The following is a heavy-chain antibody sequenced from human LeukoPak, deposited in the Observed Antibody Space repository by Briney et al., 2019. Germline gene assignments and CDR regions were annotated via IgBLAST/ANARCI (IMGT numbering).Heavy chain of an antibody. D-gene: IGHD3-22*01. CDR2: IYVNGYT. V-gene: IGHV4-39*02. CDR3: AREVQHYAGRVYDHDAFDI. J-gene: IGHJ3*02. CDR1: GGSVSSPSRH. Sequence: SETLSLTCTVSGGSVSSPSRHWGWIRQPPGKGLEWIGAIYVNGYTYYNLSLKSRLTQSVDTSKNQFSLKVSSVTAADTAVYYCAREVQHYAGRVYDHDAFDIWGQGTMVTVSS.